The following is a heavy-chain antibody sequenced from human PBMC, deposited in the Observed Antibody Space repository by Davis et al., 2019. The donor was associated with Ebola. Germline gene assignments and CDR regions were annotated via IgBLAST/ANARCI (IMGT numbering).Heavy chain of an antibody. J-gene: IGHJ4*02. D-gene: IGHD3-22*01. V-gene: IGHV1-8*01. CDR1: GYTFTSYD. CDR2: MNPNSGNT. CDR3: ARAIYYYDSSGYSDS. Sequence: ASVKVSCKASGYTFTSYDINWVRQATGQGLEWMGWMNPNSGNTGYAQKFQGRVTMTRDTSTSTIYMELSGLSSEDTAVYYCARAIYYYDSSGYSDSWGQGALVTVSS.